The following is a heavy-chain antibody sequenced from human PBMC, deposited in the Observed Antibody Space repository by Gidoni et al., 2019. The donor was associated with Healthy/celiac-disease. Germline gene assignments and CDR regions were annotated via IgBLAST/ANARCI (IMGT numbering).Heavy chain of an antibody. J-gene: IGHJ4*02. D-gene: IGHD3-10*01. V-gene: IGHV4-31*02. Sequence: GLEWIGYIYYSGSTYYNPSLKSRVTISVDTSKNQFSLKLSSVTAADTAVYYCARAYYYGSGSYYRRTYYFDYWGQGTLVTVSS. CDR3: ARAYYYGSGSYYRRTYYFDY. CDR2: IYYSGST.